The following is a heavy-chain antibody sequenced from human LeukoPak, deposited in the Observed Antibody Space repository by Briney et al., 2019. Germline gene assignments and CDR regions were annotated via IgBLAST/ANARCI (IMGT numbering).Heavy chain of an antibody. J-gene: IGHJ3*02. CDR3: AKGTGYYDSSGYYYTDYNAFDI. CDR1: GFIFSSYG. CDR2: IRYDGSNK. D-gene: IGHD3-22*01. V-gene: IGHV3-30*02. Sequence: GSLRLSCAASGFIFSSYGMHWVRQAPGKGLEWVAFIRYDGSNKYYADSVKGRFTISRDNSKNTLYLQMNSLRAEDTAMYYCAKGTGYYDSSGYYYTDYNAFDIWGQGTMVTVSS.